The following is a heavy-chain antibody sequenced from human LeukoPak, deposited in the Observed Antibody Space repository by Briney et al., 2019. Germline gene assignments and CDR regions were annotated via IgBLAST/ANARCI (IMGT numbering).Heavy chain of an antibody. V-gene: IGHV1-2*06. CDR1: GYTLTDYY. CDR3: ATLKVAGTKYYYYYYGMDV. Sequence: ASVKVSCKASGYTLTDYYMHWVRQAPGQGLEWMGRINPNSGGTNYAQKFQGRVTMTRDTSISTAYMELSRLRSDDTAVYYCATLKVAGTKYYYYYYGMDVWGQGTTVTVSS. CDR2: INPNSGGT. D-gene: IGHD6-19*01. J-gene: IGHJ6*02.